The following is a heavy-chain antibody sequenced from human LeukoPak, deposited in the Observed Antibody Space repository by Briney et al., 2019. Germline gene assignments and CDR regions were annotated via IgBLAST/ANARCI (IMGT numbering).Heavy chain of an antibody. Sequence: SETLSLTCTVSGGXISSYYWSWIRQPAGKGLEWIGRIYTSGSTNYNPSLKSRVTMSVDTSKNQFSLKLSSVTAADTAVYCCVRGDYYYGMDVWGQGTTVTVSS. CDR1: GGXISSYY. CDR3: VRGDYYYGMDV. CDR2: IYTSGST. V-gene: IGHV4-4*07. J-gene: IGHJ6*02.